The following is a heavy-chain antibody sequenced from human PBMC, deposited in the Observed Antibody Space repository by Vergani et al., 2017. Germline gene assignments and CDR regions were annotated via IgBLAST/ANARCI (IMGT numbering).Heavy chain of an antibody. CDR2: ISSSSSYT. CDR1: GFTFSDYY. J-gene: IGHJ4*02. V-gene: IGHV3-11*05. CDR3: ARFGALPAYYDILTGYSDPPYFDY. Sequence: QVQLVESGGGLVKPGGSLRLSCAASGFTFSDYYMSWIRQAPGKGLEWVSYISSSSSYTNYADSVKGRFTISRDNAKNSLYLQMNGLRAEDTAVYYCARFGALPAYYDILTGYSDPPYFDYWGQGTLVTVSS. D-gene: IGHD3-9*01.